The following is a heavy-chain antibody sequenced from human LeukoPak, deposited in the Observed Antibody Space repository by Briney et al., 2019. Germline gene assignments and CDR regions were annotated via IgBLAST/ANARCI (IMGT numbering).Heavy chain of an antibody. CDR3: ARVRPGYGSGSYPVDY. CDR1: GGSISSGDYY. J-gene: IGHJ4*02. CDR2: IYYSGST. V-gene: IGHV4-30-4*01. D-gene: IGHD3-10*01. Sequence: SQTLSLTCTVSGGSISSGDYYWSWIRQPPGKCLEWIGYIYYSGSTYYNPSLKSRVTISVDTSKNQFSLKLSSVTAADTAVYYCARVRPGYGSGSYPVDYWGQGTLVTVSS.